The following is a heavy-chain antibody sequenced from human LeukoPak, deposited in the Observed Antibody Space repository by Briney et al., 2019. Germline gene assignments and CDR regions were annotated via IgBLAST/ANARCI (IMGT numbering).Heavy chain of an antibody. CDR1: GYTFTSYY. V-gene: IGHV1-46*01. Sequence: ASAKVSCKASGYTFTSYYMHWVRQAPGQGLEWMGIINPSGGSTSYAQKFQGRVTMTRDTSTSTVYMELSSLRSEDTAVYYCARGDIVVVVAEGGWFDPWGQGTLVTVSS. CDR3: ARGDIVVVVAEGGWFDP. D-gene: IGHD2-15*01. CDR2: INPSGGST. J-gene: IGHJ5*02.